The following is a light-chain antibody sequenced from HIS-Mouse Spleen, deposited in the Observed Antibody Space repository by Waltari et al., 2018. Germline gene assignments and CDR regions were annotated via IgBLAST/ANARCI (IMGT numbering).Light chain of an antibody. CDR2: EDS. V-gene: IGLV3-10*01. Sequence: SYELTQPPSVSVSPGQTARITCSGDALPKKYAYWDQQKSGQAPVLVIYEDSKRPSGIPERFSGSSSGTMATLTISGAQVADEADYYCYSTDSSGNHRVFGGGTKLTVL. CDR1: ALPKKY. J-gene: IGLJ2*01. CDR3: YSTDSSGNHRV.